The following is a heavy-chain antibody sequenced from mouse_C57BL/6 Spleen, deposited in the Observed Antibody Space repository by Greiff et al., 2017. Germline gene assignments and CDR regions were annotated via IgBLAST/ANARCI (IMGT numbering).Heavy chain of an antibody. J-gene: IGHJ3*01. Sequence: VQLKESGAGLVKPGGSLKLSCAASGFTFSSYALSWVRQTPEQRLEWVAYISSGGDYIYYADTVKGRFTISRDNARNTLYLQMSSRKSEDTAMYYGTRGLDYDYAWFAYWGQGTLVTVSA. CDR2: ISSGGDYI. V-gene: IGHV5-9-1*02. CDR3: TRGLDYDYAWFAY. CDR1: GFTFSSYA. D-gene: IGHD2-4*01.